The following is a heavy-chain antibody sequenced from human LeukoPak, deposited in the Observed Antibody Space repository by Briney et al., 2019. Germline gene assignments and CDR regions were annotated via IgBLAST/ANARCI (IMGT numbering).Heavy chain of an antibody. V-gene: IGHV1-2*02. Sequence: KAGGSLRLSCAASGYTFSSYDINGVRQAPGQGLEWMGWINPNSGGTNYAQKFQGRVTMTRDTSISTAYMELSRLRSDDTAVYYCARGPSRVELRYNWFDPWGQGTLVTVSS. CDR3: ARGPSRVELRYNWFDP. D-gene: IGHD1-7*01. J-gene: IGHJ5*02. CDR2: INPNSGGT. CDR1: GYTFSSYD.